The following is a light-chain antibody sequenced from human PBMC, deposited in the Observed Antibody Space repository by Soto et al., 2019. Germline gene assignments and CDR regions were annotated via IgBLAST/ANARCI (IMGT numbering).Light chain of an antibody. Sequence: QSVLTQPPSASGTPGQRVTIYCSGSSSNIGSNTVNWYQQLPGSAPRLLMYSNNQRPSGVPDRFSGSKSGTSAPLAISGLQSEDEADYYCSTWDDSLNGVVFGGGTKLTVL. J-gene: IGLJ2*01. CDR2: SNN. V-gene: IGLV1-44*01. CDR3: STWDDSLNGVV. CDR1: SSNIGSNT.